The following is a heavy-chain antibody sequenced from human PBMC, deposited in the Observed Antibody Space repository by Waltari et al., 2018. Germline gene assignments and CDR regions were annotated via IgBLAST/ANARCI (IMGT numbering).Heavy chain of an antibody. CDR1: ATTHFNSG. J-gene: IGHJ3*02. V-gene: IGHV3-30*03. D-gene: IGHD3-16*01. CDR3: AGDKSLITTGAFDM. CDR2: ISYDGSNK. Sequence: QDHLVGSGGAVVPPSTSLRLTCAALATTHFNSGIHWDRQAPGKRLEWVSIISYDGSNKVNRNSVRGRFTIARDNSKKTVYLEMNSLRVEDTAVYYCAGDKSLITTGAFDMWGQGTMVTVSS.